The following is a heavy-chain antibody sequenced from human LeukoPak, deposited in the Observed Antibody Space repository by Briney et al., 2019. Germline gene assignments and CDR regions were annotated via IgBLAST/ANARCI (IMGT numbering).Heavy chain of an antibody. CDR2: IYYSGST. CDR3: LKSPGALDAFDI. J-gene: IGHJ3*02. D-gene: IGHD7-27*01. CDR1: GGSISSSSYY. Sequence: SETLSLTCTVSGGSISSSSYYWGWIRQPPGKGLEWIGSIYYSGSTYYNPSLKSRVTISVDTSKNQFSLKLSSVTAADTAVYYCLKSPGALDAFDIWGQGTMVTVSS. V-gene: IGHV4-39*07.